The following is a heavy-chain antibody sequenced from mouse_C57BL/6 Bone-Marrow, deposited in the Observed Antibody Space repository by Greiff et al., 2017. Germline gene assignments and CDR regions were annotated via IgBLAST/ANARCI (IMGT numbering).Heavy chain of an antibody. J-gene: IGHJ3*01. CDR3: TRDPELTGTEAWFAY. V-gene: IGHV5-9-1*02. Sequence: EVKVEESGEGLVKPGGSLKLSCAASGFTFSSYAMSWVRQTPEKRLEWVAYISSGGDYIYYADTVKGRFTISRDNARNTLYLQMSSLKSEDTAMYYCTRDPELTGTEAWFAYWGQGTLVTVSA. CDR1: GFTFSSYA. CDR2: ISSGGDYI. D-gene: IGHD4-1*01.